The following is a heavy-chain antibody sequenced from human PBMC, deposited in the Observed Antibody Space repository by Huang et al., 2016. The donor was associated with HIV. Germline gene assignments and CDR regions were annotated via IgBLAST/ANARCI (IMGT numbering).Heavy chain of an antibody. V-gene: IGHV4-39*01. J-gene: IGHJ6*02. D-gene: IGHD6-13*01. Sequence: QLQLQESGPGLVKPSETLSLTCIVSGGSISSSSYYWGWIRQPPGKGLEWIGSIYYSGSTYYNPSLKSRGTISVDTSKNQVALKLSSVTAADTAVYYCARGDMYSSSWYVYYYGMDVWGQGTTVTVSS. CDR1: GGSISSSSYY. CDR2: IYYSGST. CDR3: ARGDMYSSSWYVYYYGMDV.